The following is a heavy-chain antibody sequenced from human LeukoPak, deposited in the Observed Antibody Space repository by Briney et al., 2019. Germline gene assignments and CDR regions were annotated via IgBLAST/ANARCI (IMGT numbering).Heavy chain of an antibody. D-gene: IGHD4-11*01. Sequence: GGSLRLSCAASGFTFSSYSMNWVRQAPGKGLEWVPSISSSSSYIYYADSVKGRFTISRDNAKNSLYLQMNSLRAEDTAVYYCARDTASNHRLYYYYYMDVWGKGTTVTVSS. CDR3: ARDTASNHRLYYYYYMDV. V-gene: IGHV3-21*01. J-gene: IGHJ6*03. CDR2: ISSSSSYI. CDR1: GFTFSSYS.